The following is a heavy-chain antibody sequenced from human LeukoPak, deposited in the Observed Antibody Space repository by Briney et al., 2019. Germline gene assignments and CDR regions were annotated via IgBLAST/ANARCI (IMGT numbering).Heavy chain of an antibody. D-gene: IGHD6-19*01. Sequence: GGSLRLSCAASGFTFSSYNMNWVRQAPGKGLEWVSYISSSGNTKYYADSVKGRFTISRDNAKNSLYLQMNSLRAEDTAVYYCARDGGSAWFFRYWGQGTLVTVSS. J-gene: IGHJ4*02. CDR2: ISSSGNTK. CDR1: GFTFSSYN. V-gene: IGHV3-48*04. CDR3: ARDGGSAWFFRY.